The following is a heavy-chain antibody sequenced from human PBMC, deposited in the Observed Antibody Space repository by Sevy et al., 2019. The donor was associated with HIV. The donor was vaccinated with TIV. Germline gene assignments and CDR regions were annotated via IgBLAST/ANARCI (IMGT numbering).Heavy chain of an antibody. CDR3: ASALSGYDSSGYTDY. CDR2: ISYDGSNK. Sequence: GGSLRLSCVASGFTFSSYAMHWVRQAPGKGLEWVAAISYDGSNKYYADSVKGRFTISRDNSKNTLYLQMNSLRAEDTAVYYCASALSGYDSSGYTDYWGQGTLVTVSS. J-gene: IGHJ4*02. CDR1: GFTFSSYA. D-gene: IGHD3-22*01. V-gene: IGHV3-30-3*01.